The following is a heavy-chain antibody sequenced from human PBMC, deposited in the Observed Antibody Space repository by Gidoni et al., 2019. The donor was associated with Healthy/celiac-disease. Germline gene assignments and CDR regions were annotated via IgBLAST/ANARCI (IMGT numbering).Heavy chain of an antibody. V-gene: IGHV3-11*01. Sequence: QVQLVESGGGLVKHGGSLRLPCAASGFTFSDYYMSWIRQAPGKGLEWFSYISSSGNTISYADSVKGRFTISRDNAKNSLHLQMNSLRAEDTAVYSCARVGSQAYFDYWGQGTLVTVSS. CDR1: GFTFSDYY. J-gene: IGHJ4*02. D-gene: IGHD6-13*01. CDR2: ISSSGNTI. CDR3: ARVGSQAYFDY.